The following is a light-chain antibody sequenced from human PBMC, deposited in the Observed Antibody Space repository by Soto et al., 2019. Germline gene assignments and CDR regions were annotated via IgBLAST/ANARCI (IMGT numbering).Light chain of an antibody. CDR3: EQNYSTPVT. CDR2: AAS. CDR1: QNIYNY. V-gene: IGKV1-39*01. Sequence: DIQMTQSPSSLSASVGDRVTVTCRTSQNIYNYLNWYQQKPGKAPKLLIYAASSVQSGVPLSFSGTGSWTDFTRTTSSLQPEDFATYYCEQNYSTPVTFGQGTRLDVK. J-gene: IGKJ5*01.